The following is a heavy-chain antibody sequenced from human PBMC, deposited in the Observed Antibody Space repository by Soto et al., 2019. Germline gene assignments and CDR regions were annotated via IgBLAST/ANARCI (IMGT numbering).Heavy chain of an antibody. V-gene: IGHV1-2*02. D-gene: IGHD3-9*01. CDR2: INPNSGGT. CDR1: GYTFTGYY. J-gene: IGHJ3*02. CDR3: ARAGILTGYDAFDI. Sequence: ASVKVSCKASGYTFTGYYMHWVRQAPGQGLEWMGWINPNSGGTNYAQKFQGRVTMTRDTSISTAYMELSRLRSDDTAVYYCARAGILTGYDAFDIWGQGTMVTVSS.